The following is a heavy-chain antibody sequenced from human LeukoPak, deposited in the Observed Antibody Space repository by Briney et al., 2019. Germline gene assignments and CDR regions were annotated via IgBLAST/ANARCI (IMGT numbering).Heavy chain of an antibody. D-gene: IGHD2-8*02. V-gene: IGHV3-74*01. J-gene: IGHJ4*02. CDR1: GFTVSSYW. Sequence: PGGSLRLSCAASGFTVSSYWMHWVRQAPGKGLVWVSRINTDGSDTNYADSVKGRFTISRDNAKNTLYLQMNSLRAEDTAVYYCARGLLGIDYWGQGTLVTVSS. CDR2: INTDGSDT. CDR3: ARGLLGIDY.